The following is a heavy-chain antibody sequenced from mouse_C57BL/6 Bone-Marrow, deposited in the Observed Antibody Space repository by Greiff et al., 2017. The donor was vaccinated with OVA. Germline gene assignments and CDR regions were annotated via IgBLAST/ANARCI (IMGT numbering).Heavy chain of an antibody. CDR2: IYPGDGDT. CDR3: ARWGALYYFDY. J-gene: IGHJ2*01. Sequence: LQESGASVKISCKASGYAFSSYWMNWVKQRPGKGLEWIGQIYPGDGDTNYNGKFKGKATLTADKSSSTAYMQLSSLTSEDSAVYFCARWGALYYFDYWGQGTTLTVSS. D-gene: IGHD3-1*01. CDR1: GYAFSSYW. V-gene: IGHV1-80*01.